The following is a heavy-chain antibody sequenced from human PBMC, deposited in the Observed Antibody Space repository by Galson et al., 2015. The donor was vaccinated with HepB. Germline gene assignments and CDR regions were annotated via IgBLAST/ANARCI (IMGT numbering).Heavy chain of an antibody. Sequence: CAISGDRVSSYSAACNSIRQSPPRGLEWLGRTYYRSKWYNDYAVSVNSPITINLSTSNNQFSLHLNSVTPEDTAVYYFASGAFHWLAYDAFDIRGQGTMVTVSS. CDR1: GDRVSSYSAA. CDR2: TYYRSKWYN. J-gene: IGHJ3*02. V-gene: IGHV6-1*01. D-gene: IGHD6-19*01. CDR3: ASGAFHWLAYDAFDI.